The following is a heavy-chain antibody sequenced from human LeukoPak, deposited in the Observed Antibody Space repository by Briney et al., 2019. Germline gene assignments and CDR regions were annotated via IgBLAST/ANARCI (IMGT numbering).Heavy chain of an antibody. J-gene: IGHJ4*02. CDR3: AKTGDGSGSHIDY. D-gene: IGHD3-10*01. CDR2: IWYDGSNK. Sequence: SGRSLRLSCAASGFTFSSYGMHWVRQAPGKGLEWVAVIWYDGSNKYYADSVKGRFTISRDNSKNTLYLQMNSLRAEDTAVYYCAKTGDGSGSHIDYWGQGTLVTVSS. CDR1: GFTFSSYG. V-gene: IGHV3-33*06.